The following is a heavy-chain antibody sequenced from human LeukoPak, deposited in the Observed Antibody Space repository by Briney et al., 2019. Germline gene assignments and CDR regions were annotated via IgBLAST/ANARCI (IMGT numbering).Heavy chain of an antibody. D-gene: IGHD3-10*01. V-gene: IGHV3-9*01. J-gene: IGHJ5*02. CDR1: GFTFDDYA. Sequence: GRSLRLSCAASGFTFDDYAMHWVRQAPGKGLEWVSGISWNSGSIGYADSVKGRFTISRDNSKNTLYLQMNSLRAEDTAVYYCARRRGSGSYYTPGWFDPWGQGTLVTVSS. CDR3: ARRRGSGSYYTPGWFDP. CDR2: ISWNSGSI.